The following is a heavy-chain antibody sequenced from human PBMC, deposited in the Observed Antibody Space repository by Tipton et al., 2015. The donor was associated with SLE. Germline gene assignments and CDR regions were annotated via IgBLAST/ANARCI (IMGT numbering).Heavy chain of an antibody. CDR2: IYYSGST. J-gene: IGHJ5*02. Sequence: GLVKPSETLSLTCTVSSGSISSYYWSWIRQPPGKGLEWIGYIYYSGSTNYNPSLKSRVTISVDTSKNQFSLKLSSVTAADTAVYYCARQPRGINWLDPWGQGTLVTVSS. CDR3: ARQPRGINWLDP. V-gene: IGHV4-59*08. CDR1: SGSISSYY.